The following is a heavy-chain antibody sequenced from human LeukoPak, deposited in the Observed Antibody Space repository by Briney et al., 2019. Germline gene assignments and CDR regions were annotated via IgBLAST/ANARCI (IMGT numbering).Heavy chain of an antibody. Sequence: PGGSLRLSCAASGFTFSNAWMSWVRQAPGKGLEWVSAISGSGGSTYYADSVKGRFTISRDNSKNTLYLQMNSLRAEDTAVYYCSVLYSSGRPGAFDIWGQGTMVTVSS. CDR2: ISGSGGST. J-gene: IGHJ3*02. CDR1: GFTFSNAW. D-gene: IGHD3-22*01. V-gene: IGHV3-23*01. CDR3: SVLYSSGRPGAFDI.